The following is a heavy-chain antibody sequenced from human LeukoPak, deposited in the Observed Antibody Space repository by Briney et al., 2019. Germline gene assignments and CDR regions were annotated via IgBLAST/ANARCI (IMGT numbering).Heavy chain of an antibody. D-gene: IGHD1-26*01. CDR2: IRYDGSNR. CDR3: AKLVVGASTEGVDY. J-gene: IGHJ4*02. Sequence: GGSLRLSCAVSGFSFSTYGMHWVRQAPGKGPEWVAFIRYDGSNRYYADSVRGRFTISRDNSENILYLQMNSLRREDTAVYYCAKLVVGASTEGVDYWGQGTLVTVSS. V-gene: IGHV3-30*02. CDR1: GFSFSTYG.